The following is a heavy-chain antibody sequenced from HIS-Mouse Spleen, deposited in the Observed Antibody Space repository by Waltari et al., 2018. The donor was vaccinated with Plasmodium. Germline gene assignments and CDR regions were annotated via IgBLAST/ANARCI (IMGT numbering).Heavy chain of an antibody. V-gene: IGHV1-2*02. J-gene: IGHJ1*01. CDR3: ARVLGYKAAAGTFVEYFQH. CDR1: GYTFTAYY. Sequence: QVQLVQSGAEVTKPGASVKVSCKASGYTFTAYYMHWVRQAPGQGLEWMGWINPNSGGTNYAQKFQGRVTMTRDTSISTAYMELSRLRSDDTAVYYCARVLGYKAAAGTFVEYFQHWGQGTLVTVSS. CDR2: INPNSGGT. D-gene: IGHD6-13*01.